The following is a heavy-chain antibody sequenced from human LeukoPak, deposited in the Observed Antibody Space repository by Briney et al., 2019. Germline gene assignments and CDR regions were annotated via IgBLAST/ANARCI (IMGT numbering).Heavy chain of an antibody. J-gene: IGHJ6*03. CDR2: IYSGGST. D-gene: IGHD3-22*01. CDR1: GFTFSSYW. V-gene: IGHV3-53*01. CDR3: ARNYYDSSGYYYYYYYMDV. Sequence: GGSLRLSCAASGFTFSSYWMSWVRQAPGKGLEWVSVIYSGGSTYYADSVKGRFTISRDNSKNTLYLQMDSLRAEDTAVYYCARNYYDSSGYYYYYYYMDVWGKGTTVTISS.